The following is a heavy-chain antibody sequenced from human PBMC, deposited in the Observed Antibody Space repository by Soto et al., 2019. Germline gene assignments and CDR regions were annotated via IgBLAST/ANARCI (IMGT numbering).Heavy chain of an antibody. D-gene: IGHD3-10*01. J-gene: IGHJ6*02. CDR1: GFIFSRYG. V-gene: IGHV3-30*18. Sequence: QVQLVESGGGVVQPGRSLRLSCAASGFIFSRYGMHWVRQAPGKGLEWVAVISYDGSNKYYAESVKGRFIISRDKSENTLYLQMNSLRAEDTAVYYRAKDLGSGKPYYYYAMDVWGQGTTVTVSS. CDR2: ISYDGSNK. CDR3: AKDLGSGKPYYYYAMDV.